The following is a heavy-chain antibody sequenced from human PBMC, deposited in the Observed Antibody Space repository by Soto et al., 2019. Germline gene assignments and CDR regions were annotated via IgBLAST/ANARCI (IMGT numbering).Heavy chain of an antibody. CDR1: GGSFSSYT. CDR3: ARDVGDGYYYYMDV. Sequence: ASVKVSCKASGGSFSSYTISWVRQAPGQGLEWMGRIIPILGIANYAQKFQGRATITADKSTSTAYMELSSLRSEDTAVYYCARDVGDGYYYYMDVWGKGTTVTVSS. D-gene: IGHD3-16*01. V-gene: IGHV1-69*04. CDR2: IIPILGIA. J-gene: IGHJ6*03.